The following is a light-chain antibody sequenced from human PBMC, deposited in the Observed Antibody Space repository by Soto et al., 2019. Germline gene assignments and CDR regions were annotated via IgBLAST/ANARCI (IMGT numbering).Light chain of an antibody. J-gene: IGKJ1*01. V-gene: IGKV3-11*01. CDR3: QQRSNWPGT. Sequence: EIILTQSPDTLSLTPGERATLSCRASQSVSSYLAWYQQKPGQAPRLLIYDASNRATGIPARFSGSGSGTDFTLTISSLEPEDFAVYYCQQRSNWPGTFGQGTMV. CDR1: QSVSSY. CDR2: DAS.